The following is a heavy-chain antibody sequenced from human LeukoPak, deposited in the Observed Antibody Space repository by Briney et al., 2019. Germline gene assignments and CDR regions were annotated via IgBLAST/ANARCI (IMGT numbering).Heavy chain of an antibody. V-gene: IGHV3-7*01. Sequence: PGWSLRLSCVASGFTFARHWMSWVRQAPGRPLEWVAIIRQNGGAKNYLDCVKGRFIISRDNAKNSLSLQMDSLRVEDTAVYYCARLSGESAIYDYWGQGTLVTVSS. CDR2: IRQNGGAK. CDR3: ARLSGESAIYDY. J-gene: IGHJ4*02. D-gene: IGHD3-10*01. CDR1: GFTFARHW.